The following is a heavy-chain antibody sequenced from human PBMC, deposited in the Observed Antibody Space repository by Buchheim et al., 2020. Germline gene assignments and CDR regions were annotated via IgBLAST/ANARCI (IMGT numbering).Heavy chain of an antibody. CDR1: GFTFSSYA. D-gene: IGHD5-18*01. CDR2: ISYDGSNK. CDR3: ARDQGSYGFNNWFDP. J-gene: IGHJ5*02. V-gene: IGHV3-30-3*01. Sequence: QVQLVESGGGVVQPGRSLRLSCAASGFTFSSYAMHWVRQAPGKGLEWVAVISYDGSNKYYADSVKGRFTISRDNSKNTLYLQMNSLRAEDTAVYYCARDQGSYGFNNWFDPWGQGTL.